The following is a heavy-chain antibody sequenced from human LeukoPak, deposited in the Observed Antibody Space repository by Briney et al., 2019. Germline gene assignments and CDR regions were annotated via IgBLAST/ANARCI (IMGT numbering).Heavy chain of an antibody. CDR2: ISGNSGRT. CDR1: GFTFSSYA. Sequence: GGSLRLSCAASGFTFSSYAMSWVRQAPGKGLEWVSSISGNSGRTYYADSVKGRFSISRDNSNNTLYLQMNSLRAADAAVYYCAKSTSSWERVDYWGQGTLVTVSS. CDR3: AKSTSSWERVDY. D-gene: IGHD6-13*01. V-gene: IGHV3-23*01. J-gene: IGHJ4*02.